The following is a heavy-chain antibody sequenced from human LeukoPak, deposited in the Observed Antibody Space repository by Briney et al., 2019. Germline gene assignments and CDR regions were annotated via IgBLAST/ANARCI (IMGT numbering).Heavy chain of an antibody. CDR1: GGSISSSSYY. CDR2: IYYSGST. V-gene: IGHV4-39*01. Sequence: SETLSLTCTVSGGSISSSSYYWGWIRQPPGKGLEWIGSIYYSGSTYYNPSLKSRVTISVDTSKNQFSLKLSSVTAADTAVYYCASGAPASGWPDYWGQGTLVTVSS. D-gene: IGHD6-19*01. CDR3: ASGAPASGWPDY. J-gene: IGHJ4*02.